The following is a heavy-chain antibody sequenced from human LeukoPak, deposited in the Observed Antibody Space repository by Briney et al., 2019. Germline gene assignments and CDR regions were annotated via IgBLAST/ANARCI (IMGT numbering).Heavy chain of an antibody. CDR2: IKQDGSEK. Sequence: GGSLRLSCAASGFTFSNYWMSWVRQAPGKGLEWVANIKQDGSEKYYVNSVKGRFTISRDNAKNSLYLQMNSLRAEDAAVYYCAEGSPRDQTDRHFDYWGQGTLVTVSS. V-gene: IGHV3-7*03. J-gene: IGHJ4*02. CDR3: AEGSPRDQTDRHFDY. CDR1: GFTFSNYW. D-gene: IGHD2-2*01.